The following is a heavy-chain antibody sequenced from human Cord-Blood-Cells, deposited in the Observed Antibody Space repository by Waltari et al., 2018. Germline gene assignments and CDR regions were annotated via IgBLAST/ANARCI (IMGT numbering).Heavy chain of an antibody. D-gene: IGHD3-16*02. Sequence: QVQLQESGPGLVKPSQTLSLTCTVSGGSISSGGYYWSWIRQHPGKGLEWIGYIYYSGSTYYNPSLKIRVTISVDTSKNQFSLKLSSVTAADTAVYYCARVARYRLYYYYYMDVWGKGTTVTVSS. V-gene: IGHV4-31*03. CDR2: IYYSGST. CDR1: GGSISSGGYY. J-gene: IGHJ6*03. CDR3: ARVARYRLYYYYYMDV.